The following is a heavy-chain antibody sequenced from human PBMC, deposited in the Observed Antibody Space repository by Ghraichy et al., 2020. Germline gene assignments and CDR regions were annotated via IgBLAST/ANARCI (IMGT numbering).Heavy chain of an antibody. V-gene: IGHV3-30-3*01. D-gene: IGHD5-18*01. CDR1: GFTFSSYG. Sequence: GGSLRLSCAASGFTFSSYGMHWVRQAPGKGLEWVAVISYDGSNKYYADSVKGRFTISRDNSKNTLYLQMNSLRAEDTAVYYCARDPAQIQLWLSYYYYYGMEVWGQGTTVTVSS. CDR2: ISYDGSNK. CDR3: ARDPAQIQLWLSYYYYYGMEV. J-gene: IGHJ6*02.